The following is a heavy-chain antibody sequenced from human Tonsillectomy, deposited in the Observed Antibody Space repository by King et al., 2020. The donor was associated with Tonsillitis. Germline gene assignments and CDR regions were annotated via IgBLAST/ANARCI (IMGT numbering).Heavy chain of an antibody. CDR1: GGTFTSYA. CDR3: AREGIVGGWFDP. Sequence: QLVQSGAEGKKPGSSVKVSCKTSGGTFTSYALSWVRQAPGQGLEWMGGIIPIFGTTNYAQKFQGRVTITADESTSTAYMELSSLRSEDTAVYFCAREGIVGGWFDPWGQGTLVTVSS. V-gene: IGHV1-69*12. J-gene: IGHJ5*02. CDR2: IIPIFGTT. D-gene: IGHD3-22*01.